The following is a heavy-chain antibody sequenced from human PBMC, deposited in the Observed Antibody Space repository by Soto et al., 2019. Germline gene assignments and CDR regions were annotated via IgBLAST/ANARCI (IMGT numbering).Heavy chain of an antibody. CDR1: GYTFTSYY. CDR2: INPSGGST. D-gene: IGHD2-21*02. Sequence: QVQLVQSGAEVKKPGASVKVSCKASGYTFTSYYMHWVRQAPGQGLEWMGIINPSGGSTSYAQKFQGRVTMTRDTSTSTVYMELSSLRSEDTAVYYCARVANCGGDCYPGDYWGQGTLVTVSS. J-gene: IGHJ4*02. CDR3: ARVANCGGDCYPGDY. V-gene: IGHV1-46*01.